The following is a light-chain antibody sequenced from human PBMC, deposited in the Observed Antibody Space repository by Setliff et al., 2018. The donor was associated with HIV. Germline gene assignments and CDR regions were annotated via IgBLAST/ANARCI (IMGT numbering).Light chain of an antibody. V-gene: IGLV2-14*01. CDR1: SSDVGTYNY. CDR3: SSYKTGNTLV. Sequence: QSALTQPASVSGSPGQSITISCTGTSSDVGTYNYVSWYQQHPGRAPKLMIFEVINRPSGVSDRFSGSKSGNTASLTISGLQAEDEADYYCSSYKTGNTLVFGGGTKVTVL. CDR2: EVI. J-gene: IGLJ3*02.